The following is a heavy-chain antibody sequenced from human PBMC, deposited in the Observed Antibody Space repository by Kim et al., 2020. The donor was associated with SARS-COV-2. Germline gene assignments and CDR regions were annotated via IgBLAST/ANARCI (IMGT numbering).Heavy chain of an antibody. CDR2: IGTAGET. CDR1: GFTFGGHD. Sequence: GGSLRLPCAASGFTFGGHDMHWVRQGSGKGLEWVSAIGTAGETFYSGSVKGRFIISRENGRNSLFLQMDSLKVGDTAVYYCARGIHQWLGVDVWGQGTTVTVSS. J-gene: IGHJ6*02. V-gene: IGHV3-13*04. CDR3: ARGIHQWLGVDV. D-gene: IGHD5-18*01.